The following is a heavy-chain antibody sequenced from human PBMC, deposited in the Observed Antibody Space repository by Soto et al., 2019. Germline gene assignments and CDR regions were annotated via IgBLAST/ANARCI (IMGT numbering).Heavy chain of an antibody. CDR3: ASDKGVAGTSYYYYGMDV. D-gene: IGHD6-19*01. Sequence: EVQLLESGGGLVQPGGSLRLSCAASGFTFSSYAMSWVRQAPGKGLEWVSAISGSGGSTYYADSVKGRFTISRDNSKNPLYLQMNSLRAEDTAVYYCASDKGVAGTSYYYYGMDVWGQGTTVTVSS. CDR1: GFTFSSYA. J-gene: IGHJ6*02. CDR2: ISGSGGST. V-gene: IGHV3-23*01.